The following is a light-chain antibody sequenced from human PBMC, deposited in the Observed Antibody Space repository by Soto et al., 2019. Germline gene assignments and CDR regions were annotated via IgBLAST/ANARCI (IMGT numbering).Light chain of an antibody. J-gene: IGKJ5*01. CDR2: DAS. Sequence: DIQMTQSPSTLSASVGDGVTITCRASQSISNRLAWYQQRPGKAPKYLIYDASTLDSGAPSRFSGSGSGTEFTLTISSLQPDDFATYYCQQYHRSSITFGQGTRLEIK. V-gene: IGKV1-5*01. CDR1: QSISNR. CDR3: QQYHRSSIT.